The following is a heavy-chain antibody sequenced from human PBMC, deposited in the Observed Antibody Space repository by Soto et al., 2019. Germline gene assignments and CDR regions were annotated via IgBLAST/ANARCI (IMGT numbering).Heavy chain of an antibody. CDR3: ARDREAARPGWFDP. Sequence: QVQLVQSGAEVKKPGASLKVSCKASGYTFTTYGLSWVRQAPGQGLEWMGWISVYNGNTHYARAFEGRVTMTTDTSPSTAYMELRSLRSDDTAVYYCARDREAARPGWFDPWGQGTLVTVSS. CDR2: ISVYNGNT. V-gene: IGHV1-18*04. D-gene: IGHD6-6*01. CDR1: GYTFTTYG. J-gene: IGHJ5*02.